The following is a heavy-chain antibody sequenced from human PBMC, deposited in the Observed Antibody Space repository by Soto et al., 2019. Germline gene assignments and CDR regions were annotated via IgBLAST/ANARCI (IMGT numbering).Heavy chain of an antibody. D-gene: IGHD3-22*01. CDR1: EFTFSSYG. V-gene: IGHV3-30*18. CDR2: ISYDGSKK. Sequence: QVQLVESGGGEVQPGRSLRLSCAASEFTFSSYGIHWVRQAPGKGLEWVAVISYDGSKKNYLDSVKGRFTISRDNSKNTMYLEMKSLRAEDTAVYYCAKDTFYHDSSGYYVFDYWGQGTLVTVSS. CDR3: AKDTFYHDSSGYYVFDY. J-gene: IGHJ4*02.